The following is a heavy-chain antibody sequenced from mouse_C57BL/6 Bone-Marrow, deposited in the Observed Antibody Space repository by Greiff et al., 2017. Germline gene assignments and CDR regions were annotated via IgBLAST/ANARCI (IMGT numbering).Heavy chain of an antibody. CDR2: IRSKSNNYAT. CDR1: GFSFNTYA. Sequence: EVMLVESGGGLVQPKGSLKLSCAASGFSFNTYAMNWVRQAPGKGLEWVARIRSKSNNYATYYADSVKDRFTISRDDSESMLYLQMNNLKTEDTAMYYCVSTTVVAMDYWGQGTSVTVSS. D-gene: IGHD1-1*01. V-gene: IGHV10-1*01. CDR3: VSTTVVAMDY. J-gene: IGHJ4*01.